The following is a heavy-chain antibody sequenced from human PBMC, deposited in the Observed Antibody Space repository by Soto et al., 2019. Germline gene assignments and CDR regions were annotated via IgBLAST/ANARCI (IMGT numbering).Heavy chain of an antibody. D-gene: IGHD1-26*01. CDR3: ARISTGGNYYYFDY. J-gene: IGHJ4*02. CDR1: GFSLRTRGMS. V-gene: IGHV2-70*04. Sequence: SGPTLVNPTQTLTLTCTFSGFSLRTRGMSVSWIRQPPGKALEWLARIDWDDDKCYSTSLKTRLTISKDTSKNQVVLTMTNMDPVDTATYYCARISTGGNYYYFDYWGQGTPVTLL. CDR2: IDWDDDK.